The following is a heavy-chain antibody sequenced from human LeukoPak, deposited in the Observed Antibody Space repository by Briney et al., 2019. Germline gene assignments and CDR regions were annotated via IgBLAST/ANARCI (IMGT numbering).Heavy chain of an antibody. V-gene: IGHV3-30*18. D-gene: IGHD3-10*01. CDR1: GFTFSSCG. CDR3: VKQQGSGSYRTADY. Sequence: GRSLRLSCAASGFTFSSCGMHWVRQAPGKGLEWVAVITYDGDTTYFEDSVKGRFTISRDTSKSTLYLQMNSLGAEDTAVYYCVKQQGSGSYRTADYWGQGTLVTVSS. CDR2: ITYDGDTT. J-gene: IGHJ4*02.